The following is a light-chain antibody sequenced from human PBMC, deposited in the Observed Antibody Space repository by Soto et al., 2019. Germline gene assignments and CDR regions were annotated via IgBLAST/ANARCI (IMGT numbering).Light chain of an antibody. CDR2: EVI. CDR1: SSDVGGYYY. Sequence: QSALTQPPSASGSPGQSVTISCTGTSSDVGGYYYVSWYQHHPGKAPKLIIYEVIKRPSGVPDRCSGSTSGNTASLTVSGLRAEDEADYYCTSYAGSNNVVFGGGTKLTVL. CDR3: TSYAGSNNVV. J-gene: IGLJ2*01. V-gene: IGLV2-8*01.